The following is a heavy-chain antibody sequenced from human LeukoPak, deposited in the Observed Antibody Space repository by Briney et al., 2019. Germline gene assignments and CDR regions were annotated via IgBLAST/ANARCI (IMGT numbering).Heavy chain of an antibody. J-gene: IGHJ1*01. CDR3: AGRGQRCFRD. Sequence: PSETLSLTCTVSGDSISSDYRSWIRQPPGKGLEWIGYIYRFGNTDYNPSLMRRVTISLDTSKKQLSPNLTSVTAADTAVYYCAGRGQRCFRDRGQGTLVTVSS. CDR1: GDSISSDY. CDR2: IYRFGNT. D-gene: IGHD5-24*01. V-gene: IGHV4-4*08.